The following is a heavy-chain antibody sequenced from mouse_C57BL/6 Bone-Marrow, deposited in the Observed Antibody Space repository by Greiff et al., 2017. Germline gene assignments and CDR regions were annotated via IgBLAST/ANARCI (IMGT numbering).Heavy chain of an antibody. D-gene: IGHD2-3*01. CDR3: ARRFYDVYYDYFDY. CDR2: ISSGGSYT. V-gene: IGHV5-6*01. Sequence: EVLLVESGGDLVQPGGSLKLSCAASGFTFSSYGMSWVRQTPDKRLEWVATISSGGSYTYYPDSVKGRFTISRDNAKNTLYLQMSSLKSEDTAMYYCARRFYDVYYDYFDYWGQGTTLTVSS. J-gene: IGHJ2*01. CDR1: GFTFSSYG.